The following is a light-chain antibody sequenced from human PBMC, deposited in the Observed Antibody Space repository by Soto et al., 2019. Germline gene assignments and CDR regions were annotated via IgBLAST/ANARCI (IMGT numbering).Light chain of an antibody. J-gene: IGKJ1*01. CDR2: AAS. CDR3: QHSHIFLRT. CDR1: QSVXSN. V-gene: IGKV1-39*01. Sequence: GSVSISCRASQSVXSNVAGYHQSPGKAPQLLVYAASSKPPGFPLRLDARGSGTDFSLTSYSIQPEDFAVAECQHSHIFLRTFGQGTMLDIK.